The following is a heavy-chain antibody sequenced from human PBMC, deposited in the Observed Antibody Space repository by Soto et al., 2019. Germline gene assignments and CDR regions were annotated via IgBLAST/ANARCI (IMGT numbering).Heavy chain of an antibody. Sequence: SETLSLTCAVYGGSFSGYYWTWIRQPPGTGLEWIGHIYYTGTASYNPSLNSRVIISVDTSKNQFSLRLNSVTAADTAVYYCARSYDSSGYNDYWGQGTLVTVSS. CDR2: IYYTGTA. V-gene: IGHV4-34*09. CDR1: GGSFSGYY. J-gene: IGHJ4*02. CDR3: ARSYDSSGYNDY. D-gene: IGHD3-22*01.